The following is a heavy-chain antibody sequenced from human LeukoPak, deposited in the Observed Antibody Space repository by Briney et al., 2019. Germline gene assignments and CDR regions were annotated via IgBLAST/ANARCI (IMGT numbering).Heavy chain of an antibody. J-gene: IGHJ4*02. D-gene: IGHD2-21*02. CDR3: ARTCGGDCYAPDY. Sequence: GGSLRLSCAASGFTFSSYAMSWVRQAPGKGLEWVSVISGSGGSTYYADSVKGWFTISRDNSKNTLYLQMNSLRAEDTAVYYCARTCGGDCYAPDYWGQGTLVTVSS. CDR1: GFTFSSYA. V-gene: IGHV3-23*01. CDR2: ISGSGGST.